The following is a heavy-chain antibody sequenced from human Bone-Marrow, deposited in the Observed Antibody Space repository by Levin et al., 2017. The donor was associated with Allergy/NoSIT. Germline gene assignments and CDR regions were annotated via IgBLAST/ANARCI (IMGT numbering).Heavy chain of an antibody. CDR3: ARGGRSGTFDF. J-gene: IGHJ4*02. CDR1: GFSFTTFW. Sequence: GESLKISCAASGFSFTTFWMTWVRQAPGKGLEWVATINQDGSEKNYVGSVKGRFTISRDNANNSMHLQMNSLRVEDTAIYYCARGGRSGTFDFWGQGNLVTVSS. D-gene: IGHD1-26*01. CDR2: INQDGSEK. V-gene: IGHV3-7*01.